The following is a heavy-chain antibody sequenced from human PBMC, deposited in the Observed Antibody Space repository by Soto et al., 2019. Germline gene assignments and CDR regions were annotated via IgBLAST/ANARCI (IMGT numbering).Heavy chain of an antibody. CDR2: LGGGDT. CDR3: AKDRMNFNSVWDPFDG. CDR1: GFTFNTYA. Sequence: EVRLLESGGGLVQHGGSLRLYCAASGFTFNTYAMSWVRQAPGKGLEWVAGLGGGDTHYADSVTGRFTISRDDSKSTVSLQMNSLRVEDTAVYYCAKDRMNFNSVWDPFDGWCRVTLVTVSS. D-gene: IGHD2-15*01. V-gene: IGHV3-23*01. J-gene: IGHJ3*01.